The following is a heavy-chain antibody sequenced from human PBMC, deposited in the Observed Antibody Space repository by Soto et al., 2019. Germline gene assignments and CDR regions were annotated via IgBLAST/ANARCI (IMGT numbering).Heavy chain of an antibody. D-gene: IGHD3-16*01. CDR3: AIMLGDTLDH. CDR2: INADNATT. Sequence: GASVPVSCQASGYMFTDYAVHWVRQAPGHSLNYMGWINADNATTKLSQSFEVRLTVTKDTSATTVEMELSDLRSEGTAVYCFAIMLGDTLDHWGQGALVTVSS. V-gene: IGHV1-3*01. J-gene: IGHJ4*02. CDR1: GYMFTDYA.